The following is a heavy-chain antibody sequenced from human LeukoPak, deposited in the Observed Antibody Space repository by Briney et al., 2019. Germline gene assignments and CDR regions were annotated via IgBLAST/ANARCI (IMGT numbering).Heavy chain of an antibody. J-gene: IGHJ1*01. CDR2: IIPIFGTA. CDR3: ARDSSWGTSEHFQH. Sequence: SVKVSCKASGGTFSSYAISWVRQAPGQGLEWMGRIIPIFGTANYAQKFQGRVTITTDESTSTAYMELSSLRSEDTAVYYCARDSSWGTSEHFQHWGQGTLVTVSS. D-gene: IGHD6-13*01. V-gene: IGHV1-69*05. CDR1: GGTFSSYA.